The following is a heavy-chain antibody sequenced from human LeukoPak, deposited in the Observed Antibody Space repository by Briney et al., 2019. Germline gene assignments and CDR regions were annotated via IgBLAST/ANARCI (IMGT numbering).Heavy chain of an antibody. D-gene: IGHD6-19*01. Sequence: GASVKVSCKASGYTFTSYAMHWVRQAPGQRLEWMGWINAGNGNTKYSQKFQGRVTIARDTPASTAYMELSSLRSEDTAVYYCARSSGSSGWTPGDYWGQGTLVTVSS. CDR1: GYTFTSYA. J-gene: IGHJ4*02. V-gene: IGHV1-3*01. CDR3: ARSSGSSGWTPGDY. CDR2: INAGNGNT.